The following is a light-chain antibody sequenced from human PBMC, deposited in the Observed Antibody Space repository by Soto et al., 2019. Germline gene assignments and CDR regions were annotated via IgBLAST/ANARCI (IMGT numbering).Light chain of an antibody. J-gene: IGKJ5*01. V-gene: IGKV3-11*01. CDR3: QQRTDWRIT. Sequence: EIVLTQSPAILSLSAGERATLSCRASQSFSSSLAWYQQKPGQAPRLLIYDTSNRATDIPPRFSGSGSGTDFTLTISSLEPEDFAVYYCQQRTDWRITFGQGTRLEI. CDR1: QSFSSS. CDR2: DTS.